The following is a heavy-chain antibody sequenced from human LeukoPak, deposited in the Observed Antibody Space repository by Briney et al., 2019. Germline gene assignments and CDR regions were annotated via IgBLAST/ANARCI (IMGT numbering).Heavy chain of an antibody. CDR1: GFTFSSYA. D-gene: IGHD6-13*01. J-gene: IGHJ4*02. CDR3: AEPADGYSSSLYYFDY. Sequence: GGSLRLSCAASGFTFSSYAMSWVRQAPGKGLEWVSAISASGGSTYYAESVKGRFTISRDNSKDTLYLLMNSLRAEDTAVYYCAEPADGYSSSLYYFDYWGQGTLVTVSS. CDR2: ISASGGST. V-gene: IGHV3-23*01.